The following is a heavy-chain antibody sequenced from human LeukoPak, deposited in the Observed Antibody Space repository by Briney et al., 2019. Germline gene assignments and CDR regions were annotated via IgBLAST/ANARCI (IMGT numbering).Heavy chain of an antibody. CDR2: IYYGGSI. Sequence: SETLSLTCTVSGGSISTYYWSWIRQPPGKGLEWIGYIYYGGSINYNPSLKSRVTISVDTSKNQFSLKLSSVTAADTAMYYCARDGRIAVAGFYYYYGMDVWGQGTTVTVSS. V-gene: IGHV4-59*01. J-gene: IGHJ6*02. CDR3: ARDGRIAVAGFYYYYGMDV. D-gene: IGHD6-19*01. CDR1: GGSISTYY.